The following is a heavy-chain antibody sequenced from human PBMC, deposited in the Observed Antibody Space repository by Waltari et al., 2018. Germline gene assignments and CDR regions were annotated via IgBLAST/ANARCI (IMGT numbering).Heavy chain of an antibody. CDR1: GGSFSGYY. Sequence: QVQLQQWGAGLLKPSETLSLTCAVYGGSFSGYYWSWIRQPPGKGLEWIGEINHSGSTNYNPSLKSRVTISVDTSKNQFSLKLSSVTAADTAVYYCANLFGYYDYYYYYYGMDVWGQGTTVTVSS. CDR2: INHSGST. J-gene: IGHJ6*02. CDR3: ANLFGYYDYYYYYYGMDV. V-gene: IGHV4-34*01. D-gene: IGHD3-22*01.